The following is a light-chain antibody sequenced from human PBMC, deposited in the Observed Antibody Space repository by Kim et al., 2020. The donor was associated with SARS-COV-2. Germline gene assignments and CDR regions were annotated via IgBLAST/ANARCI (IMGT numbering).Light chain of an antibody. Sequence: QSALTQTPSVSGSPGQSVAISCTGTSSDVVGYNRVSWYQHPPGTAPKLIIYEVSHRPSGVPDRFSGSQSGNTASLTISGLQAEDEADYYCTSYTSSNTYVFGSGTKVTVL. J-gene: IGLJ1*01. V-gene: IGLV2-18*02. CDR1: SSDVVGYNR. CDR2: EVS. CDR3: TSYTSSNTYV.